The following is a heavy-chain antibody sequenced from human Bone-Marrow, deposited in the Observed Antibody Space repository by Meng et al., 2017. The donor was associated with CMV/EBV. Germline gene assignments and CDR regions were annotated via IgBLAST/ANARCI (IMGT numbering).Heavy chain of an antibody. CDR1: GGSFSGYY. Sequence: SETLSPTCAVYGGSFSGYYWSWIRQPPGKGLEWIGEINHSGSTNYNPSLKSRVTISVDTSKNQFSLKLSSVTAADTAVYYCARGRRRITIFGVTPGYNWFDPWGQGTLVTVSS. V-gene: IGHV4-34*01. D-gene: IGHD3-3*01. CDR3: ARGRRRITIFGVTPGYNWFDP. CDR2: INHSGST. J-gene: IGHJ5*02.